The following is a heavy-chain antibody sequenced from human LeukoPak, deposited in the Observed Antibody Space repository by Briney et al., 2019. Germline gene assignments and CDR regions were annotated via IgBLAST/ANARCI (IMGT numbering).Heavy chain of an antibody. CDR2: IYTSGST. V-gene: IGHV4-61*02. J-gene: IGHJ6*03. D-gene: IGHD6-6*01. Sequence: SETLSLTCTVSGGSISSGSYYWSWIRQPAGKGLEWIGRIYTSGSTNYNPSLKSRVTISVDTSKNQFSLKLSSVTAADTAVYYCARDQSGLAARDYYYYMNVWGKGTTVTVSS. CDR1: GGSISSGSYY. CDR3: ARDQSGLAARDYYYYMNV.